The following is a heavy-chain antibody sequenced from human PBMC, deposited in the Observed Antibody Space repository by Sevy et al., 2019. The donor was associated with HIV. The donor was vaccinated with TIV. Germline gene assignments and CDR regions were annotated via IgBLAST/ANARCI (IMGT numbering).Heavy chain of an antibody. CDR3: AGENAWGRGYS. D-gene: IGHD1-26*01. V-gene: IGHV4-59*08. CDR2: IYYNSHF. Sequence: SETLSLTCTVSGGSITSLYWNWIRQPPGKGLEWIANIYYNSHFNYNPSLKSRVTLSLDTSKNQFSLRLSSVTAADTAMYYCAGENAWGRGYSWGQGTLVTVSS. CDR1: GGSITSLY. J-gene: IGHJ4*02.